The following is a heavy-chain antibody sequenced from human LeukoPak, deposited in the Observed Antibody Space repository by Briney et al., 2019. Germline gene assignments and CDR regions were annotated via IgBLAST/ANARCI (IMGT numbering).Heavy chain of an antibody. CDR3: AKVYAGIVFDH. Sequence: GGSLRLSCSASGFTFSSFAMHWIRQAPGKGLEYVSGVSSSGGRTYYTDSLKGGFTVSRDNSKNTMYLHMKSLRVDDTAVYYCAKVYAGIVFDHWGQGTPVTVSS. CDR1: GFTFSSFA. V-gene: IGHV3-64D*09. D-gene: IGHD4-23*01. J-gene: IGHJ4*02. CDR2: VSSSGGRT.